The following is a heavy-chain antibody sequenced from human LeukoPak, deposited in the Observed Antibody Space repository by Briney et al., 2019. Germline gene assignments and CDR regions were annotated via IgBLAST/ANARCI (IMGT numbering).Heavy chain of an antibody. CDR1: GGSISSGGYS. Sequence: SETLSLTCAVSGGSISSGGYSWSWIRQPPGKGLEWIGYIYHSGSTYYNPSLKSRVTISVDRSKNQFSLKLSSVTAADTAVYYCARERVRGGMDVWDQGTTVTVSS. CDR3: ARERVRGGMDV. CDR2: IYHSGST. J-gene: IGHJ6*02. V-gene: IGHV4-30-2*01.